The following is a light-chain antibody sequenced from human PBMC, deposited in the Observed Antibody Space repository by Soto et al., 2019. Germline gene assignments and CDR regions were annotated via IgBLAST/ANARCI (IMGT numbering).Light chain of an antibody. CDR3: MQALQTPT. J-gene: IGKJ1*01. Sequence: DIVMTQSPLSLPVTPGEPASISCRSSQSLLHSNGYNYLDWYLQKPGQSPQLLIYLGSNRASGVPDRFSGSGLGTDFTLKMSRVEADDVGVYYCMQALQTPTFGQGTHVEIK. CDR1: QSLLHSNGYNY. CDR2: LGS. V-gene: IGKV2-28*01.